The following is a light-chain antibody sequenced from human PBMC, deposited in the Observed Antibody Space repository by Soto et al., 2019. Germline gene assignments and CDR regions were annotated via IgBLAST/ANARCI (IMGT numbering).Light chain of an antibody. V-gene: IGLV1-40*01. Sequence: QPVLTQPPSVSGAPGQRVTISCTGSSSNIRAGYDVHWYQQLPGTAPRLLIYGNNNRPSGVPDRFSGSESGTSASLAITGLQAEDEADYYCQSYDSTLRVVFGGGTKLTVL. CDR3: QSYDSTLRVV. J-gene: IGLJ2*01. CDR1: SSNIRAGYD. CDR2: GNN.